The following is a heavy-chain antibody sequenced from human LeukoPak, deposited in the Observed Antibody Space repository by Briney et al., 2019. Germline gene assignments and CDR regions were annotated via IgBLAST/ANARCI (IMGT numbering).Heavy chain of an antibody. Sequence: PGGSLRLSCAASGFTFSSHDMHWVRQPTEKGLEWVSVIGTAGNTYYADSVKGRFTISRENAKNSLYLQMDNLRAGDTAVYYCARSKSYSSGWTDFDYWGQGTLVAVSS. CDR2: IGTAGNT. J-gene: IGHJ4*02. CDR3: ARSKSYSSGWTDFDY. D-gene: IGHD6-19*01. V-gene: IGHV3-13*01. CDR1: GFTFSSHD.